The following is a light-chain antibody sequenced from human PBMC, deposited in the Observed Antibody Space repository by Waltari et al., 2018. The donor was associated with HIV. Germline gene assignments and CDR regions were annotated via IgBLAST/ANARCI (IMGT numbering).Light chain of an antibody. J-gene: IGLJ3*02. Sequence: QSVLTQPPSASGTPGQRVTISCSGSSSNLGSNPVNWYQQLPGTAPKLLIYSNNQRPSGVPDRFSGSKSGTSASLAISGLQSEDGADYYCAAWDDSLNGLVFGGGTKLTVL. CDR3: AAWDDSLNGLV. CDR1: SSNLGSNP. CDR2: SNN. V-gene: IGLV1-44*01.